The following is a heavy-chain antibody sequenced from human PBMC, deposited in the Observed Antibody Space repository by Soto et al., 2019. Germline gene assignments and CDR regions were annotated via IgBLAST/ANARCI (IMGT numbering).Heavy chain of an antibody. CDR2: VIPIFGTA. J-gene: IGHJ5*02. D-gene: IGHD3-9*01. CDR1: GGTFSSYA. V-gene: IGHV1-69*01. Sequence: QVQLVQSGAEVKKPGSSVKVSCKASGGTFSSYAISWVRQAPGQGLEWMGGVIPIFGTANYAQKFQGRVTTTADESTRTAYVEMRSLRSEDTAVYYCARDRGLYDILPGSSPGGWFDPWGQGTLVTVSS. CDR3: ARDRGLYDILPGSSPGGWFDP.